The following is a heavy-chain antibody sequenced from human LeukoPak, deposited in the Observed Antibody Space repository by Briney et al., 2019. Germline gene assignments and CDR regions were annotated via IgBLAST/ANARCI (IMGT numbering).Heavy chain of an antibody. CDR1: GFTFSSYW. CDR2: IKQDGSEK. Sequence: GGSLRLSCAASGFTFSSYWMSWVRQAPGKGLEWVANIKQDGSEKYYVDSVKGRFTISRDNAKNSLYLQMNSLRAEDTAVYYCARDSDSSGWLDYYMDVWGKGTTVIISS. D-gene: IGHD6-19*01. J-gene: IGHJ6*03. CDR3: ARDSDSSGWLDYYMDV. V-gene: IGHV3-7*01.